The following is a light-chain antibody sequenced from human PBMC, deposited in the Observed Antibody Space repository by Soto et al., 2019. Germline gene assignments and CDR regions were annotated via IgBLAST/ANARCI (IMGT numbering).Light chain of an antibody. V-gene: IGKV3-11*01. CDR2: DAS. CDR3: QQCGSSST. Sequence: EIVMTQSPATLSLSPGERATLSCRASQRVGKYLVWYQQKPGQAPRLLIYDASNRATGIPARFSGSGSGTDFTLTISRLEPEDFAVYYCQQCGSSSTFGQGTRLEVK. CDR1: QRVGKY. J-gene: IGKJ5*01.